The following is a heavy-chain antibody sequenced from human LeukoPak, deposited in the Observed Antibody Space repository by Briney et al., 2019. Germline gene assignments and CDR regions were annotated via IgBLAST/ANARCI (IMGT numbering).Heavy chain of an antibody. J-gene: IGHJ4*02. Sequence: GGSLRLSCAASGFIFDDYAMHWVRQAPGKGLEWVSGIHRNSGSVGYADSVKGRFTISRDNAKNSLYLQMNNLRAEDTALYYCAKGSNYDFWSGYYFDYWGQGALVTVSS. V-gene: IGHV3-9*01. D-gene: IGHD3-3*01. CDR2: IHRNSGSV. CDR1: GFIFDDYA. CDR3: AKGSNYDFWSGYYFDY.